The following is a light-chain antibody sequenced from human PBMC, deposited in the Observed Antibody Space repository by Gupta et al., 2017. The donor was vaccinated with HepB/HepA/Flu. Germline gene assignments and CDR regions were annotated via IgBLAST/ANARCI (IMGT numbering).Light chain of an antibody. Sequence: EIVLTQSPDFQSVTPKEKVTITCRASQSIGSSLNWYQQKPDQSPKLLIKYASQSISGVPSRFSGSASGTDFTLTINILEAEDAAEYYCQQSDNLPRTFGQGTKVEIK. CDR3: QQSDNLPRT. V-gene: IGKV6D-21*02. CDR2: YAS. J-gene: IGKJ1*01. CDR1: QSIGSS.